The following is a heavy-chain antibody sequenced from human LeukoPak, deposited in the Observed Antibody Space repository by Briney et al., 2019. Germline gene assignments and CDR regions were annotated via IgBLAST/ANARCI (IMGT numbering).Heavy chain of an antibody. V-gene: IGHV3-21*01. D-gene: IGHD3-16*01. J-gene: IGHJ3*02. CDR3: ASEPPRGAFDI. CDR1: GFTFSSYS. Sequence: GGSLRLSCAASGFTFSSYSMNWVRQAPGKGLEWVSSISSSSSYIYYADSVKGRFTISRDNAKNSLYLQMNSLRAEDTAVCYCASEPPRGAFDIWGQGTMVTVSS. CDR2: ISSSSSYI.